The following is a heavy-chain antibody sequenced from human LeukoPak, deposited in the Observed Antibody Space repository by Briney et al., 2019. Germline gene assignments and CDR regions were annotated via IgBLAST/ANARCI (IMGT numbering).Heavy chain of an antibody. V-gene: IGHV4-59*08. Sequence: SETLSLTCTVSGGSISDYYWSWIRQPPGKGLEWIGYIYYGGNTNYNPSLKSRVTISVDPSKNQFSLKLSSVTAADTAVYYCAGQWHTTYLLYYGMDVWGRGTTVTVSS. CDR3: AGQWHTTYLLYYGMDV. J-gene: IGHJ6*02. D-gene: IGHD1-14*01. CDR1: GGSISDYY. CDR2: IYYGGNT.